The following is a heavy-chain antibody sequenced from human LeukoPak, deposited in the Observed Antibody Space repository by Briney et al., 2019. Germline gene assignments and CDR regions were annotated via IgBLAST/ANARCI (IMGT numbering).Heavy chain of an antibody. CDR3: ARGLPPEPDYYYYYMDV. CDR2: MNPNSGNT. J-gene: IGHJ6*03. Sequence: ASVKVSCKASGYTFTSYDINWVRQAAGQGLEWMGWMNPNSGNTNYAQKLQGRVTMTTDTSTSTAYMELRSLRSDDTAVYYCARGLPPEPDYYYYYMDVWGKGTTVTVSS. V-gene: IGHV1-18*01. CDR1: GYTFTSYD.